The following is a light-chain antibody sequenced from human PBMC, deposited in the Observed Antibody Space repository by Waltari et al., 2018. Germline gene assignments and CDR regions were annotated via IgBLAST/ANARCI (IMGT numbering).Light chain of an antibody. CDR3: QQYNSYSLT. Sequence: DIQLTQSPSFLSASVGARVTITCRATQSISSWLAWYQQQPGKAPKLLIYKTSYLESGVPLRFSGSGSGTLFTLTITSLQPDDFATYYCQQYNSYSLTFGGGTKVQMK. CDR1: QSISSW. J-gene: IGKJ4*02. V-gene: IGKV1-5*03. CDR2: KTS.